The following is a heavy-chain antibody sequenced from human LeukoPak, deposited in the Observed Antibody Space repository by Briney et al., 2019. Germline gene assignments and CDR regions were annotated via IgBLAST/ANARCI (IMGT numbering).Heavy chain of an antibody. D-gene: IGHD3-10*01. CDR2: IYSGGST. Sequence: GGSLRLSCAASGFTFSSNYMSWVRQAPGKGLEWVSVIYSGGSTYYADSVKGRFTISRDNSKNTLNLQMNSLRAEDTAVYYCARVYYGSGSLYYYYYYMDVWGKGTTVTISS. CDR1: GFTFSSNY. J-gene: IGHJ6*03. V-gene: IGHV3-53*01. CDR3: ARVYYGSGSLYYYYYYMDV.